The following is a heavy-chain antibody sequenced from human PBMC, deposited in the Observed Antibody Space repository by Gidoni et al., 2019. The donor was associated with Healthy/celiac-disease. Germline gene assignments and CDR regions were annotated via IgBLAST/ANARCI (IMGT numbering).Heavy chain of an antibody. CDR3: ARVKYDILTGYYHFDY. J-gene: IGHJ4*02. Sequence: QVQLQQWGAGRLKPSETLSLTCAVYGGSFSGYYWSWIRPPPGKGLEWIGEINHRGRTNYNPYLKNRVTISVDTSKNQLSLKLSSVTAAETDVYYCARVKYDILTGYYHFDYWGQGTMVTVSS. D-gene: IGHD3-9*01. CDR2: INHRGRT. V-gene: IGHV4-34*01. CDR1: GGSFSGYY.